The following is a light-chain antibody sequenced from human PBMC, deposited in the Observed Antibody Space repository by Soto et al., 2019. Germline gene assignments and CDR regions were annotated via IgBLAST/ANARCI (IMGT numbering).Light chain of an antibody. CDR1: QSISIW. V-gene: IGKV1-5*03. J-gene: IGKJ1*01. Sequence: DIQITQSPSTLSASVGDRVTITCRASQSISIWLAWYQQKPGKAPNLLIYRASTLKSGVPSRFSGSGSGTEFTLTISSLQPEDFATYYCQHYNSYSEAFGQGTKV. CDR3: QHYNSYSEA. CDR2: RAS.